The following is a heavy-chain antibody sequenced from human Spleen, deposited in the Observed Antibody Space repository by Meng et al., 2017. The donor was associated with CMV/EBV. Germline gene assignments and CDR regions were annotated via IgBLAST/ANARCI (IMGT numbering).Heavy chain of an antibody. D-gene: IGHD3-3*01. CDR2: IIPIFGTA. Sequence: SVKVSCKASGGTFSSYAISWVRQAPGQGLEWMGGIIPIFGTANYAQKFQGRVTITTDESTSTAYMELSSLRSDDTAVYYCARGNAYYETMGYYYGMDVWGQGTTVTVSS. CDR1: GGTFSSYA. J-gene: IGHJ6*02. V-gene: IGHV1-69*05. CDR3: ARGNAYYETMGYYYGMDV.